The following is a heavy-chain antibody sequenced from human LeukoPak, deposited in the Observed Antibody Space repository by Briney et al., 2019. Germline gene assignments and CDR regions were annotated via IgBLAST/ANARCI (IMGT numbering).Heavy chain of an antibody. V-gene: IGHV3-74*01. J-gene: IGHJ4*02. CDR1: GFTFSAYW. D-gene: IGHD1-26*01. Sequence: GGSLRLSCAASGFTFSAYWMHWVRQAPGKGLVWVSRMNSDGSSTSYADSVKGRFTISRDNVKNTLYLQMNSLRAEDTAVYFCARDPSAFSGSYDYWGQGTLVTVSS. CDR2: MNSDGSST. CDR3: ARDPSAFSGSYDY.